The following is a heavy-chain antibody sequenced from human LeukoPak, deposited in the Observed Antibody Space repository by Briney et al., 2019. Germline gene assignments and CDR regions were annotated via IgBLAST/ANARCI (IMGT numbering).Heavy chain of an antibody. Sequence: GGSLRLSCAASGFTVSSYGMTWVRQAPGKGLEWVSASSATDGSAQYAESVRGRFTISRDNSKNSLYLQMNSLGDEDTAVYFCAKARIAAAGTGAFDVWGQGTMVTVSS. V-gene: IGHV3-23*01. CDR2: SSATDGSA. CDR1: GFTVSSYG. CDR3: AKARIAAAGTGAFDV. J-gene: IGHJ3*01. D-gene: IGHD6-13*01.